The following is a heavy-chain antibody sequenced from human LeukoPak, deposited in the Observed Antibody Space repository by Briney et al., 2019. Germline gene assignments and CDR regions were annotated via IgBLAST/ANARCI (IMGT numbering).Heavy chain of an antibody. J-gene: IGHJ4*02. D-gene: IGHD6-6*01. Sequence: PGGSLRLSCAASGFTFSSYWMSWVRQAPGKGLEWVANIKQDGSEKYYVDSVKGRFTISRDNAKNSLYLQMNSLRAEDTAVYYCARASGVYSSSSSLVDYWGQGTLVTVSS. CDR2: IKQDGSEK. CDR1: GFTFSSYW. V-gene: IGHV3-7*01. CDR3: ARASGVYSSSSSLVDY.